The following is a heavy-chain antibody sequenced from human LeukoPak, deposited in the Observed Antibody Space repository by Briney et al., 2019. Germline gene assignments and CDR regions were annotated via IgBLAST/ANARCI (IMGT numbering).Heavy chain of an antibody. CDR2: ISWNSDNI. J-gene: IGHJ4*02. CDR1: GFTFDDFA. CDR3: VQGLKRKKSRDGYNYYFEY. V-gene: IGHV3-9*01. Sequence: GGSLRLSCAASGFTFDDFAMHWVRQAPGKGLEWVSAISWNSDNIVYADSVKGRFTISRDNAKNSLYLQMNSLRTEDTALYYCVQGLKRKKSRDGYNYYFEYWGQGSLVTVSS. D-gene: IGHD5-24*01.